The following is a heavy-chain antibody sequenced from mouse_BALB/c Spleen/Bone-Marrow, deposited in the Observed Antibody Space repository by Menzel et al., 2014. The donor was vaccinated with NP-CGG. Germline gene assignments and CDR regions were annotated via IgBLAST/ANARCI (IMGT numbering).Heavy chain of an antibody. J-gene: IGHJ4*01. V-gene: IGHV2-6-7*01. D-gene: IGHD2-4*01. CDR1: GFSLTGYG. Sequence: VQVVASGPGLVAPSQSLSITCTVSGFSLTGYGVSWVRQSPGEGLEWLGMIWGDGSTDYNSALKSRLSISKDNSKSQVFLKMNSLQTDDTARYYCARDSFLITRALDYWGQGTSVTVSS. CDR3: ARDSFLITRALDY. CDR2: IWGDGST.